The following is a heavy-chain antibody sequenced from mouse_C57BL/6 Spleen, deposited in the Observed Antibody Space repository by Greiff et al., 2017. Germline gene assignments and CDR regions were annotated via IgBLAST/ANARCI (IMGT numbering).Heavy chain of an antibody. CDR2: IDPEDGET. V-gene: IGHV14-2*01. CDR3: ARGSILGAWFAY. D-gene: IGHD1-1*01. Sequence: DVKLQESGAELVKPGASVKLSCTASGFNIKDYYMHWVKQRTEQGLEWIGRIDPEDGETKYAPKFQGKATITADTSSNTAYLQLSSLTSEDTAVYYCARGSILGAWFAYWGQGTLVTVSA. J-gene: IGHJ3*01. CDR1: GFNIKDYY.